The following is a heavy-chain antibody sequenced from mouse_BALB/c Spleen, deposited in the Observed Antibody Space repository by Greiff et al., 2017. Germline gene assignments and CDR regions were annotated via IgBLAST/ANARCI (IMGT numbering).Heavy chain of an antibody. CDR2: IWAGGST. CDR3: ATQNDLFYYFDY. J-gene: IGHJ2*01. Sequence: VMLVESGPGLVAPSQSLSITCTVSGFSLTSYGVHWVRQPPGKGLEWLGVIWAGGSTNYNSALMSRLSISKDNSKSQVFLKMNSLQTDDTAMYYCATQNDLFYYFDYWGQGTTLTVSS. V-gene: IGHV2-9*02. D-gene: IGHD3-2*02. CDR1: GFSLTSYG.